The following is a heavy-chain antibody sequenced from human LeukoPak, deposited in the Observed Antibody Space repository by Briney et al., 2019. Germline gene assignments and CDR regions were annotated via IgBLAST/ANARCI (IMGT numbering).Heavy chain of an antibody. Sequence: ASVKVSCKTSGYTFTSYGITWVRQAPGQGLEWMGWTNSNSGGTNYAQKFQGRVTMTRDTSISTAYMELSSLRSDDTAVYYCARDSSWYWGQGTLVTVSS. J-gene: IGHJ4*02. CDR3: ARDSSWY. V-gene: IGHV1-2*02. CDR2: TNSNSGGT. CDR1: GYTFTSYG.